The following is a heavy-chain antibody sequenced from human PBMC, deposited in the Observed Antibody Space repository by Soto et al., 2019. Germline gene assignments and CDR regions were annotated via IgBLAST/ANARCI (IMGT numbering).Heavy chain of an antibody. CDR2: FDPEDGET. V-gene: IGHV1-24*01. J-gene: IGHJ4*02. CDR1: GHTLTELS. D-gene: IGHD1-1*01. CDR3: AAGGTRWLHSPFDY. Sequence: QVQLVQSGAEVKKPGASVKVSCKVSGHTLTELSMHWVRQAPGKGLEWMGGFDPEDGETISAQKFQGRVTMTEDTSTDSTYMDLSSLRSEDTAVYYCAAGGTRWLHSPFDYWGQGTLVTISS.